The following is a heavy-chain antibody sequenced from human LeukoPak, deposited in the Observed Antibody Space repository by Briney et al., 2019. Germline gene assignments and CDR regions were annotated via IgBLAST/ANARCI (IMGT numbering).Heavy chain of an antibody. D-gene: IGHD3-9*01. J-gene: IGHJ4*02. CDR2: VHYSGST. Sequence: SETLSLTCTVSGVSIFSSYWNWVRQPPGKGLEWIGYVHYSGSTNYNPSLKSRVTISVDTSKSQFSLRLSSATAADTAVYYCATGRSIRYFDYWGQGTLLTVSS. CDR3: ATGRSIRYFDY. V-gene: IGHV4-59*12. CDR1: GVSIFSSY.